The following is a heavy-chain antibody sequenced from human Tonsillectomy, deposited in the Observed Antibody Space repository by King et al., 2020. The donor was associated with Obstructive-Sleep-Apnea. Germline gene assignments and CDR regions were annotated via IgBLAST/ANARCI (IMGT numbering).Heavy chain of an antibody. CDR3: AKSATDAKSGSYPWYGMDV. CDR2: ISGSGGST. V-gene: IGHV3-23*04. D-gene: IGHD1-26*01. CDR1: GFTFSNYA. J-gene: IGHJ6*02. Sequence: VQLVESGGGLVQPGGSLRLSCAASGFTFSNYAMSWVRQAPGKGLEWVSAISGSGGSTYYADSVKGRFTISRDNSKNTLYLQMNSLRAEDTAVYYCAKSATDAKSGSYPWYGMDVWGQGTTVTVSS.